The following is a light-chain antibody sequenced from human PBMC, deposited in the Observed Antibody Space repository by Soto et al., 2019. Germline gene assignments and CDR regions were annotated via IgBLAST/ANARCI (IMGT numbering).Light chain of an antibody. V-gene: IGLV1-44*01. CDR2: NNN. CDR1: SSNIGSNA. J-gene: IGLJ1*01. Sequence: QSVLTQPPSASATPGQRVTISCSGSSSNIGSNAVNWYQQLPGTAPKLLIYNNNQRPSGVLDRFSGSKSGTSASLAISGLQSEDEADYYCAAWDDSLREVFGTGTKLTVL. CDR3: AAWDDSLREV.